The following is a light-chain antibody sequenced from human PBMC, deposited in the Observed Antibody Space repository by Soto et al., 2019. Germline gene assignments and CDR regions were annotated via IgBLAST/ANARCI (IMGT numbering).Light chain of an antibody. V-gene: IGLV2-11*01. Sequence: QSALTQPRSVSGSPGQSVTISCTGSSSDVGGYNYVSWYQHHPGKAPKLMIYDVSRRPSGVPDRFSGSKSGNTASLTISGLQAEDEADYYCCSNAGSYTWIFGGGTKLTVL. CDR3: CSNAGSYTWI. CDR2: DVS. CDR1: SSDVGGYNY. J-gene: IGLJ2*01.